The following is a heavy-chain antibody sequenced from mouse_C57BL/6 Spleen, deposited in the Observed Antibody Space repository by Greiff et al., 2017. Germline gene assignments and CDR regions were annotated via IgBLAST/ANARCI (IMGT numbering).Heavy chain of an antibody. J-gene: IGHJ4*01. CDR2: IWSDGST. Sequence: VQLVESGPGLVAASQSLSITCTVSGFSLTSYGVHWVRQPPGKGLEWLVVIWSDGSTTYNPAHKNSLSISKDHSKSQDFLKMNSLQTDDTSMYYCARHQGLLRAMDYWGQGTSVTVSS. V-gene: IGHV2-6-1*01. CDR3: ARHQGLLRAMDY. D-gene: IGHD2-3*01. CDR1: GFSLTSYG.